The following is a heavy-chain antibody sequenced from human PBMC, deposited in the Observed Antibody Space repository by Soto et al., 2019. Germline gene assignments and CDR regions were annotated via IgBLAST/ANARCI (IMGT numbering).Heavy chain of an antibody. D-gene: IGHD2-15*01. CDR2: IRIKANNYAT. V-gene: IGHV3-73*02. CDR1: GFTFSGSA. J-gene: IGHJ6*02. Sequence: EVQLVESGGGLVQPGGSLKLSCAASGFTFSGSAMHWVRQASGKGLGWVGRIRIKANNYATVYAASVQGRFNICRDDSKNTGYLQMNTLKTEDTAVYYCTRLSALLGYYYYGMDVWGHGTTVTVS. CDR3: TRLSALLGYYYYGMDV.